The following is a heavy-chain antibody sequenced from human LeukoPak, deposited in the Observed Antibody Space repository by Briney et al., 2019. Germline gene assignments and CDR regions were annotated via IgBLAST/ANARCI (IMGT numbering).Heavy chain of an antibody. V-gene: IGHV3-48*04. CDR3: ARDAGLVAAADGFDY. D-gene: IGHD6-13*01. CDR2: ISSGSSTI. Sequence: GGSLRLSCAASGFTFSSYSMNWVRQAPGKGLEWVSYISSGSSTIYYADSVKGRFTISRDNAKNSLYLQMNSLRAEDTAVYYCARDAGLVAAADGFDYWGQGTLVTVSS. CDR1: GFTFSSYS. J-gene: IGHJ4*02.